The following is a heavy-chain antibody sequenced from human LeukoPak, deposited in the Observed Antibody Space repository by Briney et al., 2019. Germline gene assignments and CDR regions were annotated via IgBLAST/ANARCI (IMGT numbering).Heavy chain of an antibody. Sequence: GGSLRLSCAASGFTFSSYSMNWVRQAPGKGLEWVSSISSSSSYIYYADSVKGRFTISRDNAKNSLYLQMNSLRAEDTAVYYCARGGSSWYDGGYYYGMDVWGQGTTVTVSS. J-gene: IGHJ6*02. CDR3: ARGGSSWYDGGYYYGMDV. CDR2: ISSSSSYI. V-gene: IGHV3-21*01. CDR1: GFTFSSYS. D-gene: IGHD6-13*01.